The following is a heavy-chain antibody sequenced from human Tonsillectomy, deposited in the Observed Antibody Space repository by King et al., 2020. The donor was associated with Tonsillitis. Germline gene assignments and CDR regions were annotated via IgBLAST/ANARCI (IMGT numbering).Heavy chain of an antibody. CDR3: ARILYYRDSSGYFLDELDY. J-gene: IGHJ4*02. CDR1: GDSLRSYG. CDR2: IEPGDSET. Sequence: GGWGESSCETAGDSLRSYGMGGGRQMPGKGLEGGGSIEPGDSETRYSPSCQGQVTISADKSISTADLQWNSRKSSDSAMYYGARILYYRDSSGYFLDELDYWDQGTLVTVSS. V-gene: IGHV5-51*01. D-gene: IGHD3-22*01.